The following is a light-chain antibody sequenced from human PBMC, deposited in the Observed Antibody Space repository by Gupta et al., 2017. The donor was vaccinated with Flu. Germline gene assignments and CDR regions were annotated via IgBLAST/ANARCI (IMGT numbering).Light chain of an antibody. CDR2: RDN. CDR3: AAWDDSLRGRV. CDR1: SSNIASQT. Sequence: QAVLPQPPSAPATPGQRVTISSSGSSSNIASQTVNWYQQFPGTAPKLLIYRDNQRPSADPDRFSGSESGTSASLAIGVLQSEDEADYYCAAWDDSLRGRVFGGGTKLTVL. V-gene: IGLV1-44*01. J-gene: IGLJ3*02.